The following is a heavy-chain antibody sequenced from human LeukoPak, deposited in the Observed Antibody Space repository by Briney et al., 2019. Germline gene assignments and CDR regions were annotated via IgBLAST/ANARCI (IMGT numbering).Heavy chain of an antibody. CDR1: GFTVSSNS. V-gene: IGHV3-53*01. CDR3: ARRAGAYSHPYDC. CDR2: IYSDNT. Sequence: GGSLRLSCTVSGFTVSSNSMSWVRQAPGKGPEWVSFIYSDNTHYSDSVKGRFTISRDNSKNTLYLQMNSLRAEDTAVYYCARRAGAYSHPYDCWGQGTLVTVSS. D-gene: IGHD4/OR15-4a*01. J-gene: IGHJ4*02.